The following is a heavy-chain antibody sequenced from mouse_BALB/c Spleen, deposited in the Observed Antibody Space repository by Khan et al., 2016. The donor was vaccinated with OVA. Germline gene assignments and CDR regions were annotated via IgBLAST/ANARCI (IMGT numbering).Heavy chain of an antibody. Sequence: QMQLEESGAELVRPGVSVKISCKGSGYTFTDFTMHWVKQSHAKSLEWIGVISTYYGDVTYNQKFKGKATMTVDKSSSTAYMELARLTSEDSAIYYGGRGGGGNRFAYWGQGTLVTVSA. CDR1: GYTFTDFT. V-gene: IGHV1S137*01. J-gene: IGHJ3*01. CDR2: ISTYYGDV. CDR3: GRGGGGNRFAY.